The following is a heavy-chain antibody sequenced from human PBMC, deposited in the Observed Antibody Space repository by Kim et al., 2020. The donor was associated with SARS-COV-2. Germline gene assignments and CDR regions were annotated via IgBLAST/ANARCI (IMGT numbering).Heavy chain of an antibody. CDR1: GFTLSTYA. D-gene: IGHD6-19*01. V-gene: IGHV3-23*03. CDR3: AKEEGDSSGWYVQPYDF. Sequence: GGSLRLSCAASGFTLSTYAMTWVRQAPGKGLEWVSVIYRGDRSIYYADSVKGRFTISRENSTNTVYLQMNSLRVDDTAVYYCAKEEGDSSGWYVQPYDFWGQGTLVTVSS. CDR2: IYRGDRSI. J-gene: IGHJ4*02.